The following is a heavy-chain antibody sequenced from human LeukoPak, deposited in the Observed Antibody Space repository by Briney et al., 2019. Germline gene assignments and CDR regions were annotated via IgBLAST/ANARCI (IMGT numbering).Heavy chain of an antibody. Sequence: GGSLRLSCAASGFTFSSYGMSWVRQAPGKGLEWVSVIYSGGSTYYADSVKGRFTISRDNSKNTLYLQMNSLRAEDTAVYYCARARDYYFDYWGQGTLVTVSS. J-gene: IGHJ4*02. CDR3: ARARDYYFDY. D-gene: IGHD3-10*01. V-gene: IGHV3-53*01. CDR1: GFTFSSYG. CDR2: IYSGGST.